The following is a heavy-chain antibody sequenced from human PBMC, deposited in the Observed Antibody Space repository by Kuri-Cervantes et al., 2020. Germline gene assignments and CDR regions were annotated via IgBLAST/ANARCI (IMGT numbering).Heavy chain of an antibody. CDR3: ARSGGWRSWFDP. CDR2: INHSGST. J-gene: IGHJ5*02. Sequence: SETLSLTCAVYGGSFSGYYWSWIRQPPGKGLEWIGEINHSGSTNYNPSLKSRVTISVDTSKNQFSLKLSSVTAADTAVYYCARSGGWRSWFDPWGQGTLVTVSS. D-gene: IGHD3-3*01. CDR1: GGSFSGYY. V-gene: IGHV4-34*01.